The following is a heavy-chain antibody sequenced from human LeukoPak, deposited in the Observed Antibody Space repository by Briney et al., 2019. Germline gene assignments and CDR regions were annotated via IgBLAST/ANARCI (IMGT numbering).Heavy chain of an antibody. CDR1: GYSFTSYW. J-gene: IGHJ3*02. D-gene: IGHD1-26*01. V-gene: IGHV5-51*01. CDR3: ARRAGGVVGATIDGFDI. Sequence: GESLQISCKGSGYSFTSYWIGWVRRMPGKGLEWMGIIYPGDSDTRYSPSFQGQVTISADRSISTGYLQWSSLKASDTAMYYCARRAGGVVGATIDGFDIWGQGTMVTVSS. CDR2: IYPGDSDT.